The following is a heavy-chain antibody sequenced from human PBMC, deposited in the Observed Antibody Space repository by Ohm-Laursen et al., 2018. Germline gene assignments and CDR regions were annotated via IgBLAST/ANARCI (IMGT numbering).Heavy chain of an antibody. CDR1: GGSTTSNGYH. CDR3: ARGRDGYNYFAFDI. CDR2: INHSGST. Sequence: SETLSLTCTVSGGSTTSNGYHWSWIRQPPGKGLEWIGEINHSGSTNYNPSLKSRVTISVDTSKNQFSLKLSSVTAADTAVYYCARGRDGYNYFAFDIWGQGTMVTVSS. V-gene: IGHV4-34*01. J-gene: IGHJ3*02. D-gene: IGHD5-24*01.